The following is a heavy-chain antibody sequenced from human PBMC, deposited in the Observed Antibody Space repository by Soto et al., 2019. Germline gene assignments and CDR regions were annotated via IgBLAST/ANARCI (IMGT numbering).Heavy chain of an antibody. J-gene: IGHJ4*02. CDR3: ASYRYYDSSGYPPNFDY. V-gene: IGHV1-69*12. CDR1: GGTFSSYA. D-gene: IGHD3-22*01. Sequence: QVQLVQSGAEVKKPGSSVKVSCKASGGTFSSYAISWVRQAPGQGLEWMGGIIPIFGTANYAQKFQGRVTITADESTSTGYMELSSLRSEDTAVYYCASYRYYDSSGYPPNFDYWGQGTLVTVSS. CDR2: IIPIFGTA.